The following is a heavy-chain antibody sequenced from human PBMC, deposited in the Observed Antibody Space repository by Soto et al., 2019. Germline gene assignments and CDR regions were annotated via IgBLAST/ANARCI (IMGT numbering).Heavy chain of an antibody. CDR3: AGDSRIVGTPAMGSVGFDP. CDR1: GFTFSSYS. D-gene: IGHD2-2*01. V-gene: IGHV3-21*01. CDR2: ISTGSSHL. J-gene: IGHJ5*02. Sequence: EVQLVESGGGLVKPGGSLRLSCATSGFTFSSYSMNWVRQAPGKDLEWISSISTGSSHLYYADSVKGRFTISRDNAXSXLXXHMNSLSVEDPAVYYCAGDSRIVGTPAMGSVGFDPWGQGTLVTVSS.